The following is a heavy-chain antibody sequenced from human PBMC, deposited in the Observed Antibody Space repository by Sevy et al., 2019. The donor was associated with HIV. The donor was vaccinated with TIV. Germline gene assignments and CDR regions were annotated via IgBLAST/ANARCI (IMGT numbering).Heavy chain of an antibody. CDR2: ISPNGGST. CDR3: AKESLDGYY. Sequence: GESLRLSCAASGLSFNTYVMSWVRHAPGKGLQWVSTISPNGGSTYFADSVKGRFTISRDNSRNTVFLQVNSLRAEDTAVYYCAKESLDGYYWGQGTLVTVSS. D-gene: IGHD2-21*01. J-gene: IGHJ4*02. V-gene: IGHV3-23*01. CDR1: GLSFNTYV.